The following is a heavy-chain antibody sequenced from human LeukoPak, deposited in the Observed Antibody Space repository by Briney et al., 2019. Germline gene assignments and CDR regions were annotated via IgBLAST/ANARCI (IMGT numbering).Heavy chain of an antibody. CDR3: ASLPGYYDSSGYLDY. CDR1: GYSFTSYW. D-gene: IGHD3-22*01. V-gene: IGHV5-51*01. J-gene: IGHJ4*02. CDR2: IYPGDSDT. Sequence: GESLKISCKGSGYSFTSYWIGWVRQMPGKGLEWMGIIYPGDSDTRYSPSFRGQVTISADKSISTAYLQWSSLKASDTAMYYCASLPGYYDSSGYLDYWGQGTLVTVSS.